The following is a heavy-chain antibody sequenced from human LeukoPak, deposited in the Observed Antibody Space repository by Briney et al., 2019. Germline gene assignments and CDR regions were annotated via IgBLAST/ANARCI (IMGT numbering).Heavy chain of an antibody. CDR3: ARGLPANY. CDR2: IYYSGST. V-gene: IGHV4-39*01. J-gene: IGHJ4*02. D-gene: IGHD5-12*01. CDR1: GGSISSSSYY. Sequence: SETLSLTCTDSGGSISSSSYYLGGIRQPPGKGLEWIGSIYYSGSTYYNPSLKSRVTISVDTSKNQVSLTLSSVTAADTAVYSCARGLPANYWGQGTLVTVSS.